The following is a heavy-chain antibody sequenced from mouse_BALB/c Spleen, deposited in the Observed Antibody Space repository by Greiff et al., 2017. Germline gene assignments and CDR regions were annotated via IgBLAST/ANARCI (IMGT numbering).Heavy chain of an antibody. V-gene: IGHV1-5*01. CDR3: TSGYYYGSSWYFDV. Sequence: VQLQQSGAELVRPGTSVKVSCKASGYTFTSYWMHWVKQRPGQGLEWIGAIYPGNSDTSYNQKFKGKAKLTAVTSTSTAYMELSSLTNEDSAVYYCTSGYYYGSSWYFDVWGAGTTVTVSS. CDR2: IYPGNSDT. D-gene: IGHD1-1*01. J-gene: IGHJ1*01. CDR1: GYTFTSYW.